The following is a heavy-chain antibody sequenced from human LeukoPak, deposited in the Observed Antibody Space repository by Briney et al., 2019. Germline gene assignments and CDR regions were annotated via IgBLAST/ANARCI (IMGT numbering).Heavy chain of an antibody. V-gene: IGHV1-69*05. CDR2: IIPIFGTA. J-gene: IGHJ4*02. Sequence: SVKVSCKASGGTFSSYAISWVRQAPGQGLEWMGGIIPIFGTANYAQKFQGRVTITTDESTSTAYMELSSLRSEDTAVYYCARGPSRPPASLDYWGQGTLVTVSS. CDR3: ARGPSRPPASLDY. CDR1: GGTFSSYA.